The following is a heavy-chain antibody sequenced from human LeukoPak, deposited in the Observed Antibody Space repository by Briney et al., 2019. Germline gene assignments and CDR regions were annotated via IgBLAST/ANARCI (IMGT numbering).Heavy chain of an antibody. CDR3: HRIAAAGSYYFDY. V-gene: IGHV3-53*04. CDR2: IYSGGST. CDR1: GFTVSSNY. J-gene: IGHJ4*02. D-gene: IGHD6-13*01. Sequence: GGSLRLSCAASGFTVSSNYMSWVRQAPGKGLEWVSVIYSGGSTYYADSVKGRFTISRLNSKNTLYLQMNSLRAEDTAVYYCHRIAAAGSYYFDYWGQGTLVTVSS.